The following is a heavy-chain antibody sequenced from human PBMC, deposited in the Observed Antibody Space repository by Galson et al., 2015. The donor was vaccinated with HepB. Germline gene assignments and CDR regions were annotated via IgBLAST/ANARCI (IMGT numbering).Heavy chain of an antibody. CDR3: ARPAESIFGVVIIRAFDI. CDR2: IIPIFGTA. V-gene: IGHV1-69*13. D-gene: IGHD3-3*01. CDR1: GGTFSSYA. J-gene: IGHJ3*02. Sequence: SVKVSCKAYGGTFSSYAISWVRQAPGQGLEWMGGIIPIFGTANYAQKFQGRVTITADESTSTAYMELSSLRSEDTAVYYCARPAESIFGVVIIRAFDIWGQGTMVTVAS.